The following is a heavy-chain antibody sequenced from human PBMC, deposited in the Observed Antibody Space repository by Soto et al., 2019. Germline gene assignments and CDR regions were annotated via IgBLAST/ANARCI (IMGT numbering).Heavy chain of an antibody. CDR2: IYYSGST. J-gene: IGHJ5*02. D-gene: IGHD3-16*01. Sequence: SETLSLTCTVSGGSISSGGYYCSWIRQHPGKGLKWIGYIYYSGSTYYNPTLKSRVTISVDTSKNQFSLKLSSVTAADTAVYYCARVGGINWFDPWGQGTLVTVSS. CDR3: ARVGGINWFDP. V-gene: IGHV4-31*03. CDR1: GGSISSGGYY.